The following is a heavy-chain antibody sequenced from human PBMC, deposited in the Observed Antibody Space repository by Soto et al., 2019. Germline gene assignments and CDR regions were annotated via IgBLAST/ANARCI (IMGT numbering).Heavy chain of an antibody. Sequence: XSVKVSCTTSGYPFTNYVLYWVRQAPGQGLEWMGWINSGNGNTKYSEKFQGRVTITRDTSASTAYMELNSLTSEDTAVYYCARGLTIFGVVIGYWGQGTLVTVSS. CDR1: GYPFTNYV. J-gene: IGHJ4*02. CDR2: INSGNGNT. CDR3: ARGLTIFGVVIGY. D-gene: IGHD3-3*01. V-gene: IGHV1-3*01.